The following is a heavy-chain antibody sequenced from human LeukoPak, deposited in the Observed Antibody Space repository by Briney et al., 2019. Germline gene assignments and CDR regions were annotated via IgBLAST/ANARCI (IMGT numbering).Heavy chain of an antibody. D-gene: IGHD3-22*01. CDR3: PCRGYYYDSSGFHLNY. V-gene: IGHV1-2*02. J-gene: IGHJ4*02. CDR2: INPNCGGT. Sequence: ASVKVSCKASGYTFTGYYMHWVRQARGQGLEWMGWINPNCGGTNYAQKFQGRVTMTRDTSISTAYMELSRLRSDDTAVYYCPCRGYYYDSSGFHLNYWGQGTLVTVSS. CDR1: GYTFTGYY.